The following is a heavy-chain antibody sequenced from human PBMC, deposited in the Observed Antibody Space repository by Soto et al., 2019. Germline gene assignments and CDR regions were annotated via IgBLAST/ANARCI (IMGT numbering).Heavy chain of an antibody. J-gene: IGHJ4*02. D-gene: IGHD2-15*01. CDR1: GGTFSSYA. CDR2: IIPIFGTA. V-gene: IGHV1-69*01. CDR3: ASTGYCSGGSCYDFDY. Sequence: QVPLVQSGAEVKKPGSSVKVSCKASGGTFSSYAISWVRQAPGQGLEWMGGIIPIFGTANYSQRFQGRVTITADEATGTAYMALSSLRSDDTAVYYCASTGYCSGGSCYDFDYWGQGTLVTGSS.